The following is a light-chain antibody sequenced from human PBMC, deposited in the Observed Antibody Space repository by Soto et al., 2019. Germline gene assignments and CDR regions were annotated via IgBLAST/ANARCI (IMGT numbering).Light chain of an antibody. CDR2: GAS. Sequence: EIVLTQSPGTLSLSPGERATLSCRASQSVSSSYLAWYQQKPGQAPRLLIYGASSRATGIPDRFSGSGSGTEFTLTISSLQPDDFAVYYCQQRSSWPRITFGQGTRLEIK. CDR1: QSVSSSY. J-gene: IGKJ5*01. V-gene: IGKV3D-20*02. CDR3: QQRSSWPRIT.